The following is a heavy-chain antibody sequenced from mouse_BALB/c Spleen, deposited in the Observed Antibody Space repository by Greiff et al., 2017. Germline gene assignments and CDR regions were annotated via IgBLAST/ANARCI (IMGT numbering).Heavy chain of an antibody. J-gene: IGHJ2*01. D-gene: IGHD2-4*01. CDR2: ISSGGST. V-gene: IGHV5-6-5*01. CDR3: ARGRDDYDY. CDR1: GFTFSSYA. Sequence: EVMLVESGGGLVKPGGSLKLSCAASGFTFSSYAMSWVRQTPEKRLEWVASISSGGSTCYPDSVKGRFTISSDNARNILYLQMSSLRSEDTAMYYCARGRDDYDYWGQGTTLTVSS.